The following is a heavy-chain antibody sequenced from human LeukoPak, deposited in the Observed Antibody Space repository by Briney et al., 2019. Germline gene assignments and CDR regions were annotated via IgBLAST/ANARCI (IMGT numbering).Heavy chain of an antibody. D-gene: IGHD3-9*01. CDR3: AKDGPELRYFDWSKPYYYGMDV. CDR1: GFTFSSYA. V-gene: IGHV3-23*01. J-gene: IGHJ6*02. Sequence: GGSLRLSCAASGFTFSSYAMSWVRQAPGKGLEWVSAISGSGGSTYYADSVKGRFTISRDNSKNTLYLQMNSLRAEDTAVCYCAKDGPELRYFDWSKPYYYGMDVWGQGTTVTVSS. CDR2: ISGSGGST.